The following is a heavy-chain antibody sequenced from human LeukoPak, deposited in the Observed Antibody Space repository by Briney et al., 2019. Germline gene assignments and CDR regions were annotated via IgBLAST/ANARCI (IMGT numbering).Heavy chain of an antibody. D-gene: IGHD6-19*01. Sequence: PSETVSLTCTVSGGSISSYHWSWIRQPPGKGLEWIGYIYYSGSTNYNPSLKSRVTISVDTSKNQFSLKLSSVTAADTAVYYCARGRYSSGPKSWGQGTMVTVSS. CDR1: GGSISSYH. CDR3: ARGRYSSGPKS. J-gene: IGHJ3*01. CDR2: IYYSGST. V-gene: IGHV4-59*01.